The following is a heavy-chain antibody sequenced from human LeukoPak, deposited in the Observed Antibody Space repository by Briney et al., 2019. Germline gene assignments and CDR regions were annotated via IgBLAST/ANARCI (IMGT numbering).Heavy chain of an antibody. CDR3: GRVNCGGDCQSWYFDL. CDR1: GYTFASHY. Sequence: ASVKVSCKASGYTFASHYMHWVRQAPGQGLEWMGIINPSGGSTTYAQKFQGRVTMTRGTSTSTVYMELSSLRSEDTAVYYCGRVNCGGDCQSWYFDLWGRGTLVTVSS. J-gene: IGHJ2*01. V-gene: IGHV1-46*01. D-gene: IGHD2-21*02. CDR2: INPSGGST.